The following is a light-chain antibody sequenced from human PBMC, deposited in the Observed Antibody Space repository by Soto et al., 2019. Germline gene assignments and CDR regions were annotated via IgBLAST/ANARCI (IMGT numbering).Light chain of an antibody. J-gene: IGKJ4*01. V-gene: IGKV1-9*01. CDR1: QDISSH. Sequence: DIQLTQSPSFLSASVGDRVTITCRASQDISSHLAWYQQKPGKAPKLLIYAASTLQSGVPSGFGGSGSGTEFTLTITSLQPEDFATYYWQQVKTYPLTCGGGTKVEIK. CDR2: AAS. CDR3: QQVKTYPLT.